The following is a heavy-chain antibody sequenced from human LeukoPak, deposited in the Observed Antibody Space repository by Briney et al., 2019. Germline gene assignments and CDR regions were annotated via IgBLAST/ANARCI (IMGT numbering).Heavy chain of an antibody. J-gene: IGHJ4*02. Sequence: GGSLRLSCEASGFTFSSYAMSWVRQAPGKGLEWVSAISGSGGSTYYADSVKGRFTISRDNSKSTLYLQMNSLRAEDTAVYYCAKVKYSSSSGYFDYWGQGTLVTVSS. CDR3: AKVKYSSSSGYFDY. V-gene: IGHV3-23*01. CDR2: ISGSGGST. D-gene: IGHD6-6*01. CDR1: GFTFSSYA.